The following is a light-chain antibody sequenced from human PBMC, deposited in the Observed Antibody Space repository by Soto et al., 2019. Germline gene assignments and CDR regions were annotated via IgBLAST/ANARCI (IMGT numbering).Light chain of an antibody. V-gene: IGKV3-11*01. CDR1: QSVSSY. Sequence: EIVLTQSPATLSLSPGDRATLSCRASQSVSSYLAWYQQKPGQAPRLLIYDASNRATGIPPRFSGSGSGTDFTLTISSLEPEDFAVYYCQQRSNWPRTFGQGTKLEIK. CDR2: DAS. J-gene: IGKJ2*01. CDR3: QQRSNWPRT.